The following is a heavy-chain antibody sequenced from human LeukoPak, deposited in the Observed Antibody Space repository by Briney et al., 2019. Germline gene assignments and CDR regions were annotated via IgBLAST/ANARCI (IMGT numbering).Heavy chain of an antibody. CDR1: AINFRGYW. CDR2: MKQDGSEK. Sequence: GGSLRLSWAVSAINFRGYWMACDRQAPGKWREWVANMKQDGSEKYYVDHVQGRFTLARDNAKNSLYLEMHSLRVEDTAVYYCARDLGHTGYDLYDYWGQGTLVTVSS. V-gene: IGHV3-7*01. D-gene: IGHD5-12*01. CDR3: ARDLGHTGYDLYDY. J-gene: IGHJ4*02.